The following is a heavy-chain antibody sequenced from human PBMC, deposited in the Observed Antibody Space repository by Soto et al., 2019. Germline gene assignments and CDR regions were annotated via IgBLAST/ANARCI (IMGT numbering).Heavy chain of an antibody. Sequence: GGSLGLSCAASGFTFSTYAIHWVRQAPGKGLEWVALISYDGGNKWYSDSVKGRFTISRDNSKNTLYLQMNSLRAEDTAVYYCATNENDYGDYEGLDYFDYWGQGTLVTVSS. V-gene: IGHV3-30-3*01. CDR2: ISYDGGNK. CDR1: GFTFSTYA. J-gene: IGHJ4*02. D-gene: IGHD4-17*01. CDR3: ATNENDYGDYEGLDYFDY.